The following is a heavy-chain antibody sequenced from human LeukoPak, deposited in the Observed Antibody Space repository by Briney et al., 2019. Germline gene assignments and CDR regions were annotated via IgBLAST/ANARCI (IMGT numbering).Heavy chain of an antibody. Sequence: PGGSLRLSCVASGFTFSSYGMHWVRQAPGKGLEWVAVISYDGSNKYCADSVKGRFTISRDNSKNTLYLQMNSLRAEDTAVYYCAKDRSLYYGDYQFLDGMDVWGQGTTVTVSS. CDR2: ISYDGSNK. V-gene: IGHV3-30*18. D-gene: IGHD4-17*01. J-gene: IGHJ6*02. CDR1: GFTFSSYG. CDR3: AKDRSLYYGDYQFLDGMDV.